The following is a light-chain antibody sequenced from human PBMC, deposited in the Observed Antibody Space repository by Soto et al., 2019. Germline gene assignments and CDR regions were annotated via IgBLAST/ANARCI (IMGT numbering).Light chain of an antibody. CDR3: QSYDSSLSGYVI. Sequence: QPVLTQSPSVSGAPGQRVTISCTGSSSNIGAGFEVHWYQQLPGTAPKLLIYTNINRPSGVPDRFSGSRSGTSASLAITGLQAEDEADYYCQSYDSSLSGYVIFGGGTKVTVL. CDR2: TNI. V-gene: IGLV1-40*01. J-gene: IGLJ2*01. CDR1: SSNIGAGFE.